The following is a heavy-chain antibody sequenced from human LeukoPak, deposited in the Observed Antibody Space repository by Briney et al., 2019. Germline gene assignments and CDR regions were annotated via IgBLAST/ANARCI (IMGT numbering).Heavy chain of an antibody. CDR3: ARGGGLDV. D-gene: IGHD3-16*01. CDR2: INHNGNVN. Sequence: GGSLRLSCAASGFTFSSYWMNWARQAPGKGLEWVASINHNGNVNYYVDSVKGRFTISRDNAKNPLYLQMSNLRAEDTAVYFCARGGGLDVWGQGATVTVSS. J-gene: IGHJ6*02. V-gene: IGHV3-7*03. CDR1: GFTFSSYW.